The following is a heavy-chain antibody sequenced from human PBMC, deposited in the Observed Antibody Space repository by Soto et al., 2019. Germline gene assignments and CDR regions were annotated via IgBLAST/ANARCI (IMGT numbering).Heavy chain of an antibody. J-gene: IGHJ4*02. V-gene: IGHV1-58*01. CDR3: AVGYDFWSGYPPFDY. D-gene: IGHD3-3*01. CDR1: GFTFTSSA. Sequence: ASVKVSCKASGFTFTSSAVQWVRQARGQRLEWIGWIVVGSGNTNYAQKFQERVTITRDMSTSTAYMELSSLRSEDTAAYYCAVGYDFWSGYPPFDYWGQGTLVTVSS. CDR2: IVVGSGNT.